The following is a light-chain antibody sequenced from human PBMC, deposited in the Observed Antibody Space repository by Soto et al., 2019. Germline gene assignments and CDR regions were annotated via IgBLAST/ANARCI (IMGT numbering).Light chain of an antibody. J-gene: IGKJ5*01. V-gene: IGKV3-11*01. CDR2: DAY. CDR1: QSVGSY. Sequence: EIVMTQSPATLSVSPGERATLSCRASQSVGSYLAWYQQKPGQAPRLLIYDAYNRATGIPPRFSGSGSGTDFTLTISSLEPEDSAVYYCQQRHMWPITFGQGTRLEIK. CDR3: QQRHMWPIT.